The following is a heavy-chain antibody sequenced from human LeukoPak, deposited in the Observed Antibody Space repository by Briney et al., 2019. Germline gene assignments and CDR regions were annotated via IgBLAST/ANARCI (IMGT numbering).Heavy chain of an antibody. CDR2: ITGDGAT. J-gene: IGHJ5*02. D-gene: IGHD6-25*01. Sequence: GGSLRLSCAVSGFTFTNVAMMWVRQAPGKGLQWVSSITGDGATYYADSVRGRVMLSRDTSTNTLYLQINSLTAEHTGLYYCAKGAAAGLVDCFDPWGQGTLVTVSS. V-gene: IGHV3-23*01. CDR1: GFTFTNVA. CDR3: AKGAAAGLVDCFDP.